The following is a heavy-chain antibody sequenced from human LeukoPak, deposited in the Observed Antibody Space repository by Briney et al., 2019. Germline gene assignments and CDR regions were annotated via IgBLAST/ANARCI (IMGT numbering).Heavy chain of an antibody. CDR3: ARLNTAMVTSDAFDI. J-gene: IGHJ3*02. V-gene: IGHV4-39*07. CDR2: IYYSGST. Sequence: SETLSLTCTVSGGSISSSSYYWGWIRQPPGKGLEWIGSIYYSGSTYYNPSLKSRVTISVDTSKNQFSLKLSSVTAADTAVYYCARLNTAMVTSDAFDIWGQGTMVTVSS. D-gene: IGHD5-18*01. CDR1: GGSISSSSYY.